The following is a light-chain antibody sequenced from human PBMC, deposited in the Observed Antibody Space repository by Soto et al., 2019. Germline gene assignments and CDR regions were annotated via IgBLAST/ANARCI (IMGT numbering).Light chain of an antibody. CDR2: DVS. J-gene: IGLJ2*01. Sequence: QSALTQPASVSGSPGQSITISCTGTSSDVGSYNYVSWYQQRPGQAPKLIIFDVSNRPSGISNRFSGFKSGKTASLTISGLQAEDEADYHCSSYTRDNVVFGGGTKLTVL. V-gene: IGLV2-14*01. CDR1: SSDVGSYNY. CDR3: SSYTRDNVV.